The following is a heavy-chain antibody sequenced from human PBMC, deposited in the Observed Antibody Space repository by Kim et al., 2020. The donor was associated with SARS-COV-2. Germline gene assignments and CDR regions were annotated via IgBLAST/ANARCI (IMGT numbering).Heavy chain of an antibody. V-gene: IGHV1-18*01. Sequence: ASVKVSCKASGYTFTSYGISWVRQAPGQGLEWMGWISAYNGNTNYAQKLQGRVTMTTDTSTSTAYMELRSLRSDDTAVYYCARGYSSSYGPYYYYYYGMDVWGQGTTVTVSS. J-gene: IGHJ6*02. D-gene: IGHD6-13*01. CDR2: ISAYNGNT. CDR3: ARGYSSSYGPYYYYYYGMDV. CDR1: GYTFTSYG.